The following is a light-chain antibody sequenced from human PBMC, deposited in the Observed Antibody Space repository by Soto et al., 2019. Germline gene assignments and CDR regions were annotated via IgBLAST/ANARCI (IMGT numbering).Light chain of an antibody. CDR1: QSISSN. CDR2: RTS. Sequence: EIAMTQSPATLSVSPGERATLSCRARQSISSNLAWYRQKPGQAPRLLMFRTSSRATGFPARFSGSGSGTEFNLTLSSLQSEDFGVYYCQQYNNWPRATFGGGTKVEIK. V-gene: IGKV3-15*01. J-gene: IGKJ4*01. CDR3: QQYNNWPRAT.